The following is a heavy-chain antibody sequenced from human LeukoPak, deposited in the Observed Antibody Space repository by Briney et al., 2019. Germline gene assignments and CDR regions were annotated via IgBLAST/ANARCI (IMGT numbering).Heavy chain of an antibody. D-gene: IGHD3-16*01. J-gene: IGHJ3*02. Sequence: SETLSLTCTVSGGSISSYYWSWIRRPPGKGLEWIGYIYYSGSTNYNPSLKSRVTISVDTSKNQFSLKLSSVTAADTAVYYCAREDVIGGGFDIWGQGKTVPVS. CDR3: AREDVIGGGFDI. CDR2: IYYSGST. CDR1: GGSISSYY. V-gene: IGHV4-59*01.